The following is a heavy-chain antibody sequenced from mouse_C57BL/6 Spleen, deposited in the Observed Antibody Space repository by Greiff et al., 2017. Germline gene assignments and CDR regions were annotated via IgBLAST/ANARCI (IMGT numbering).Heavy chain of an antibody. CDR3: ARSVEGAY. CDR2: IYPRSCNT. J-gene: IGHJ2*01. V-gene: IGHV1-81*01. Sequence: QVQLQQSGAELARPGASVKLSCKASGYTFTSYGISWVKQRTGQGLEWIGEIYPRSCNTYYNEKFNGKATLTADKSSSTAYMELRILRSEDSAVYICARSVEGAYWGQGTTLTVAA. CDR1: GYTFTSYG.